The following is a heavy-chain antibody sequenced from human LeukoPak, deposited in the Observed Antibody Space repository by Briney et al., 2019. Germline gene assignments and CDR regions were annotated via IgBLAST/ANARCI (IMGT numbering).Heavy chain of an antibody. CDR2: IILIFGTA. J-gene: IGHJ6*03. CDR1: GGTFSSYA. CDR3: ARGTVVRGVIYHYYYMDV. Sequence: SVKVSCKASGGTFSSYAISWVRQAPGQGLEWMGGIILIFGTADYAQKFQGRVTITTDESTSTAYMELSSLRFEDTAVYYCARGTVVRGVIYHYYYMDVWGKGTTVTVSS. D-gene: IGHD3-10*01. V-gene: IGHV1-69*05.